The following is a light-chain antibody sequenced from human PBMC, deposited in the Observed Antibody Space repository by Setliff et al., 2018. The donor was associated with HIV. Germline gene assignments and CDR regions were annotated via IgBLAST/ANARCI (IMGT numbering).Light chain of an antibody. CDR1: QSVLFSSNNKNY. J-gene: IGKJ2*01. Sequence: DIVMTQSPDSLPVSLGGRATVNCRSSQSVLFSSNNKNYLAWYQQRPGHPPSLLISWASSRESGVPDRFNASGSGTDFSLTISSLQAEDVAVYYCQQYYGKPYTFGQGTKVDIK. V-gene: IGKV4-1*01. CDR2: WAS. CDR3: QQYYGKPYT.